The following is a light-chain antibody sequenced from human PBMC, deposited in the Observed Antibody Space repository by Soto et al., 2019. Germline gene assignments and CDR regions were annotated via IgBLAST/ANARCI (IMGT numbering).Light chain of an antibody. CDR1: QTIDSW. Sequence: DIQITQSPSSLSASVGDRVTITCRASQTIDSWLAWYQQRPGKPPNLLIYKASTLASGVPSRFSGSGSGTEFTLTINRLQPDDFATYYCQQYHIYSGTFGQGTKVDIK. J-gene: IGKJ1*01. CDR3: QQYHIYSGT. CDR2: KAS. V-gene: IGKV1-5*03.